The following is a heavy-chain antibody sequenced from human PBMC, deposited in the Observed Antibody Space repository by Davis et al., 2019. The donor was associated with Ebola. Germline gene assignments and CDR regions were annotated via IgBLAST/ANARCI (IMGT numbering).Heavy chain of an antibody. V-gene: IGHV1-46*01. CDR1: GNTITSDY. Sequence: ASVKVSCKASGNTITSDYMHWVRQAPGQGLEWMGIINPSGGSASHAQKFQGRVTLTRDTSTDTVYMELGGLRSEDTAVYYCAKDQRMDVWGQGTTVTVSS. CDR3: AKDQRMDV. J-gene: IGHJ6*02. CDR2: INPSGGSA.